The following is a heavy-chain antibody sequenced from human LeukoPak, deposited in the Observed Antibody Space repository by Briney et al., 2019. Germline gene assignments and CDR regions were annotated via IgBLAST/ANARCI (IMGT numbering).Heavy chain of an antibody. V-gene: IGHV3-11*01. CDR3: ARDRIPPYYYYYYGMDV. CDR1: GFTFSDYY. CDR2: ISSSGSTI. J-gene: IGHJ6*02. Sequence: PGGSLRLSCAASGFTFSDYYMSWIRQAPGKGLEWVSYISSSGSTIYYADSVKGRFTISRDNAKNSLYLQMNSLRAEVTAVYYCARDRIPPYYYYYYGMDVWGQGTTVTVSS.